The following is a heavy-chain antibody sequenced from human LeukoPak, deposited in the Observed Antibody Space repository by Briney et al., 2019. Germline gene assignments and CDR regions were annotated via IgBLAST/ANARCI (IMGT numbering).Heavy chain of an antibody. CDR3: AKDIAGAYYDILTGPTYMDV. CDR2: INSDGSST. V-gene: IGHV3-74*01. Sequence: PGGSLRLSCAASGFTFSSYWMHWVRQAPGKGLVWVSRINSDGSSTSYADSVKGRFTISRDNSKDTLYLQMNSLRAEDTAVYYCAKDIAGAYYDILTGPTYMDVWGKGTTVTISS. CDR1: GFTFSSYW. D-gene: IGHD3-9*01. J-gene: IGHJ6*03.